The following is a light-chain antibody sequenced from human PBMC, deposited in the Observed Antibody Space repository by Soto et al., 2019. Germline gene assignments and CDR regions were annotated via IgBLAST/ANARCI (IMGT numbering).Light chain of an antibody. V-gene: IGKV3-11*01. CDR1: QTISSY. CDR3: RQRSKWPLL. Sequence: EMVLTQSPATLSLSPGERATLSGRASQTISSYLGWYQQKPGQAPRLLIYDASNRSAGIPARISGSGSRTDFPLAISRLDPEYFAVYYCRQRSKWPLLLGGGTKVEI. J-gene: IGKJ4*01. CDR2: DAS.